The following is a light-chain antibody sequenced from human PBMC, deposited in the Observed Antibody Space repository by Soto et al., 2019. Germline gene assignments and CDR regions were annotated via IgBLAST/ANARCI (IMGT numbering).Light chain of an antibody. Sequence: QSALTQPASVSGSPGQSITVSCTGTTSDVGGYDYVAWYQQHPGEAPKLMIYDVSSRPSGVSNRFSGSKSGNTASLTISGLQAEDEADYYCSSYLGSSTLSGVFGTGTKVTVL. CDR1: TSDVGGYDY. V-gene: IGLV2-14*01. CDR2: DVS. CDR3: SSYLGSSTLSGV. J-gene: IGLJ1*01.